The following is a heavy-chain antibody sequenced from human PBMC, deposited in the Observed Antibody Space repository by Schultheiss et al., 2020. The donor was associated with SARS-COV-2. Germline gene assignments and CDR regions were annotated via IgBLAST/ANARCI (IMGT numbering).Heavy chain of an antibody. V-gene: IGHV3-30-3*02. CDR2: ISYDGSNK. CDR3: AKQYSSSWGYYYYYYGMDV. J-gene: IGHJ6*02. CDR1: GFTFSSYA. Sequence: GGSLRLSCAASGFTFSSYAMHWVRQAPGKGLEWVAVISYDGSNKYYADSVKGRFTISRDNSKNTLYLQMNSLRAEDTAVYYCAKQYSSSWGYYYYYYGMDVWGQGTTVTVSS. D-gene: IGHD6-13*01.